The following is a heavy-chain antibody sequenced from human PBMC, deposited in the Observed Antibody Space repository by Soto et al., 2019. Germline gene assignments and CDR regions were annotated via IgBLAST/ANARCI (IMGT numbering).Heavy chain of an antibody. CDR3: TRAIKWWEVNYYFDY. V-gene: IGHV1-69*06. Sequence: QVVLLQSGAEVKEPGSSVRVSCKVSGSTFNNFAFSWVRQAPGHGPEWMGGIVVISNTADYSQRFQDRVTITADTSTNTLYMELGSLTFEDTAVYYCTRAIKWWEVNYYFDYWGQGTLVTVSS. D-gene: IGHD2-15*01. CDR1: GSTFNNFA. CDR2: IVVISNTA. J-gene: IGHJ4*02.